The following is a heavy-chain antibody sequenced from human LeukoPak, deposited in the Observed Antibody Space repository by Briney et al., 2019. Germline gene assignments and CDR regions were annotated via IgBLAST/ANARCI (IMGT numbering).Heavy chain of an antibody. J-gene: IGHJ6*02. D-gene: IGHD1-26*01. CDR1: GFTFSSYA. Sequence: GRSLRLSCAASGFTFSSYAMHWVRQAPGKGLEWVAVISYDGSNKYYADSVKGRFTISRDNSENTLYLQMNSLRAEDTAVYYCARDRWELNYYYYGMDVWGQGTTVTVSS. CDR3: ARDRWELNYYYYGMDV. CDR2: ISYDGSNK. V-gene: IGHV3-30-3*01.